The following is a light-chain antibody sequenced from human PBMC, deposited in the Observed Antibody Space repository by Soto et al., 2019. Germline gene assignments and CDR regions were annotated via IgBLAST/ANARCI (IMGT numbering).Light chain of an antibody. CDR3: QQLRT. V-gene: IGKV1-9*01. Sequence: DIRRAQNPSSLSPSVGDRVTISCRASHSIIMYLAWYQQKPGXXPKLVIYAAYTWQSGGPSRFSASGSGKEFTFTISSLQSEDFATYYCQQLRTFGQGTKVDIK. CDR2: AAY. J-gene: IGKJ1*01. CDR1: HSIIMY.